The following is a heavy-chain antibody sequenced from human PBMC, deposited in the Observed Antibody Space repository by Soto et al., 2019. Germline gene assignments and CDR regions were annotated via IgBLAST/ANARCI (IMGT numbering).Heavy chain of an antibody. CDR2: ISYDGNNK. V-gene: IGHV3-30*18. J-gene: IGHJ6*02. D-gene: IGHD4-17*01. CDR3: AKDLQANGHYDYYCYGLDV. CDR1: GFTFSTFG. Sequence: QLVESGGGVVPPGASLRLSCAASGFTFSTFGMHWVRQTPGKGLEWVAVISYDGNNKVYADSVKGRFTISRDNFKNAVDLVMNNLKVDDTAVYYCAKDLQANGHYDYYCYGLDVWGQGATVSVSS.